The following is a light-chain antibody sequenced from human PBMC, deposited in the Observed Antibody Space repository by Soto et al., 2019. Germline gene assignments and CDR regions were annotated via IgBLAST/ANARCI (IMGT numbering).Light chain of an antibody. J-gene: IGLJ1*01. Sequence: QSVLTQPPSASGTPGQRVTISCSGSSSNIGSNYVYWYQQLPGTAPKLLIYRNNQRPSGVPDRFSGSKAGTSASLAISGFRSEDEADYNCAAWDDSLSGLYVFGSGTKLTVL. CDR2: RNN. V-gene: IGLV1-47*01. CDR3: AAWDDSLSGLYV. CDR1: SSNIGSNY.